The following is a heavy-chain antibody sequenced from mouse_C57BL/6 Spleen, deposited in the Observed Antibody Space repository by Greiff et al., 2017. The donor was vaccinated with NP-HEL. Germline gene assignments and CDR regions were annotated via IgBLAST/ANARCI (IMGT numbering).Heavy chain of an antibody. Sequence: EVKLMESGGGLVQPGGSLSLSCAASGFTFTDYYMSWVRQPPGKALEWLGFIRIKANGYTTEYSASVKGRFTISRDNSQSILYLQMNALRAEDSATYYCARGQFYDYDDGAWFAYWGQGTLVTVSA. V-gene: IGHV7-3*01. D-gene: IGHD2-4*01. CDR3: ARGQFYDYDDGAWFAY. CDR1: GFTFTDYY. CDR2: IRIKANGYTT. J-gene: IGHJ3*01.